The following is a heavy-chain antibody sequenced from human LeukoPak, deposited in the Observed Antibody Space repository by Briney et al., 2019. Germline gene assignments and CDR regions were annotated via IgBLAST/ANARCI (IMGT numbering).Heavy chain of an antibody. CDR1: GGSIRSYY. Sequence: SETLSLTCSVSGGSIRSYYWSWIRQPPGKGLEWIGYISYSGNTNYNPSLKSRVTISVDTSKNQFSLKLSSVTAADTAVYYCATRSTGVAATFDSWGQGALVTVSS. D-gene: IGHD2-15*01. V-gene: IGHV4-59*01. J-gene: IGHJ4*02. CDR3: ATRSTGVAATFDS. CDR2: ISYSGNT.